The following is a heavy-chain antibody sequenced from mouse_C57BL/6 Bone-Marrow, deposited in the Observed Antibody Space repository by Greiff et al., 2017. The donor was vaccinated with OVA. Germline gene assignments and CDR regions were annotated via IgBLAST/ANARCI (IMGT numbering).Heavy chain of an antibody. CDR2: ISDGGSYT. Sequence: EVKVEESGGGLVKPGGSLKLSCAASGFTFSSYAMSWVRQTPEKRLEWVATISDGGSYTYYPDNVKGRFTISRDNAKNNLYLQMSHLKSEDTAMYYCARDRRGAYWGQGTLVTVSA. CDR3: ARDRRGAY. CDR1: GFTFSSYA. J-gene: IGHJ3*01. V-gene: IGHV5-4*01.